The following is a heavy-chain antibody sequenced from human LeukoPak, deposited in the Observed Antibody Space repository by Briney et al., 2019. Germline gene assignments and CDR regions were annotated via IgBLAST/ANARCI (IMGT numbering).Heavy chain of an antibody. CDR3: AREGVYFDLLSGPLQY. CDR2: IRTDGNKK. V-gene: IGHV3-7*01. J-gene: IGHJ4*01. D-gene: IGHD3-3*01. Sequence: GGSLRLSCAASGFTFSGYWMSWVRQAPGKGLEWVANIRTDGNKKYYVDSVKGRLTISRDNAQNSMSLQMNSLRAEDTAVYYCAREGVYFDLLSGPLQYWGHGTLVIVSS. CDR1: GFTFSGYW.